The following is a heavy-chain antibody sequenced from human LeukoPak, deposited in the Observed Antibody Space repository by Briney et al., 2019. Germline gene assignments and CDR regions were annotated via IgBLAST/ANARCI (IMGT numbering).Heavy chain of an antibody. CDR1: GFTVSSNY. V-gene: IGHV3-53*01. J-gene: IGHJ4*02. CDR3: AKDYYGSATRMPWDY. CDR2: IYSGGST. D-gene: IGHD3-10*01. Sequence: GGSLRLSCAASGFTVSSNYMSWVRQAPGKGLEWVSVIYSGGSTYYADSVKGRFTISRDNSKNTLYLQMNSLRAEDTAVYYCAKDYYGSATRMPWDYWGQGTLVTVSS.